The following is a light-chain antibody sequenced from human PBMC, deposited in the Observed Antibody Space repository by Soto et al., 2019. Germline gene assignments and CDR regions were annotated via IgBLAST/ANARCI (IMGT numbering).Light chain of an antibody. CDR2: AAS. V-gene: IGKV1-27*01. J-gene: IGKJ4*01. Sequence: DLQMTQSPSSLSASVGDRVTITCRASQGIRNYLAWYQQKPGKVPKLLISAASTLQSGVPVRFSGSGSGTEFILTISSLQPEDVATYYCQKYNSPSLTFGGGTKVEIK. CDR1: QGIRNY. CDR3: QKYNSPSLT.